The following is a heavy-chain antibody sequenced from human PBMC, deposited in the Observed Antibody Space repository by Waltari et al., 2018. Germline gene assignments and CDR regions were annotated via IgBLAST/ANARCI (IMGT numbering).Heavy chain of an antibody. J-gene: IGHJ6*02. CDR3: GKDVSPGGMDV. Sequence: EVQLVESGGGLVQPGGSLRLSCAASGFTVNDCSMPWVRPAPGKGLDGVSGIYWNSDRIDYADSVKGRFTITRDNAKNSLYLQMNSLRAEDTALYYCGKDVSPGGMDVWGQGTTVTVSS. V-gene: IGHV3-9*01. CDR2: IYWNSDRI. CDR1: GFTVNDCS.